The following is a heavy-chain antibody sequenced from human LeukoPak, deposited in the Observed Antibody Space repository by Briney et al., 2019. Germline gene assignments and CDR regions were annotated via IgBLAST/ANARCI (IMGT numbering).Heavy chain of an antibody. CDR3: ARDSYSSSRYEY. V-gene: IGHV1-18*04. CDR2: ISGYNGDT. Sequence: ASVKVSCKASGYTFTDYYIHWVRQAPGQGLEWMGWISGYNGDTRNPQKLQGRITLTTDTSTSTAYMELRSLRSDDTAVYYCARDSYSSSRYEYWGQGTLVTVSS. CDR1: GYTFTDYY. D-gene: IGHD6-13*01. J-gene: IGHJ4*02.